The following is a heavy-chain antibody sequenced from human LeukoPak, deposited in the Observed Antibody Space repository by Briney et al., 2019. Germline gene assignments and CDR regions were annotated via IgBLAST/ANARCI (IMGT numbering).Heavy chain of an antibody. V-gene: IGHV1-18*01. D-gene: IGHD6-13*01. J-gene: IGHJ4*02. CDR3: ARDAIIAATGPWGFDY. Sequence: GASVKVSCKASGYTFTSYGISWVRQAPGQGLEWMGWISAYNGNTNYAQKLQGRVTMTTDTSTSTAYMELRSLRSDDTAVYYCARDAIIAATGPWGFDYWGQGTLVTVSS. CDR2: ISAYNGNT. CDR1: GYTFTSYG.